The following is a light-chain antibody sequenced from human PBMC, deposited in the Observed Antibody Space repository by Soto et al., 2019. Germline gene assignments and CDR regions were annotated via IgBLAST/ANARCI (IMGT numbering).Light chain of an antibody. V-gene: IGKV3-15*01. Sequence: EIVMTQSPATLSVSPGEIETLSCRASESVSTNLAWYQHKPGQAPRLLIYAASTRATGIPARFSGSGSRTEFTLTISSLQSEDFAVYYWQQYDIAKGFGGGTKVEIK. J-gene: IGKJ4*01. CDR1: ESVSTN. CDR2: AAS. CDR3: QQYDIAKG.